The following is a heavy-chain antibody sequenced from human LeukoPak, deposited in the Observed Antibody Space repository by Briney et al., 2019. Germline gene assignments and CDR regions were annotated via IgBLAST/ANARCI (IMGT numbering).Heavy chain of an antibody. V-gene: IGHV3-23*01. CDR1: GFTFSSYA. J-gene: IGHJ4*02. Sequence: PGGSLRLSCAASGFTFSSYAMSWVRQAPGKGLEWVSAISGSGGSTYYADSVKGRFTISRDNSKNTLYLQTNSLRAEDTAVYYCAKDSLGATDYFDYWGQGTLVTVSS. D-gene: IGHD1-26*01. CDR3: AKDSLGATDYFDY. CDR2: ISGSGGST.